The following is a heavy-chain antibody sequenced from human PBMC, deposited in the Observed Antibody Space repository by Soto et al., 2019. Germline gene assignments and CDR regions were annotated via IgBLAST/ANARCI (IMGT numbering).Heavy chain of an antibody. J-gene: IGHJ4*02. Sequence: SQTLSLTCAISGDSVSSNSAAWNWIRQSPSRGLEWLGRTYYRSKWYNDYAVSVKSRITINPDTSKNQFSLQLISVTPEDTAVYYCARVYCSSTSCYYYFDYWGQGTLVTVSS. CDR3: ARVYCSSTSCYYYFDY. CDR1: GDSVSSNSAA. D-gene: IGHD2-2*01. CDR2: TYYRSKWYN. V-gene: IGHV6-1*01.